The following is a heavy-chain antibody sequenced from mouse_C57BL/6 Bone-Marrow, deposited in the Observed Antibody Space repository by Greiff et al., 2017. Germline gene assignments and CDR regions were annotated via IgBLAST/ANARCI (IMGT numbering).Heavy chain of an antibody. J-gene: IGHJ2*01. CDR1: GYTFTNYW. Sequence: QVQLKQSGAELVRPGTSVKMSCKASGYTFTNYWIGWAKQRPGHGLEWIADIYPGGGYTNYNEKFKGKATLTADKSSSTAYMQFSSLTSEDSAIYYCARQDTTVPYYFDYWGQGTTLTVSS. CDR2: IYPGGGYT. CDR3: ARQDTTVPYYFDY. D-gene: IGHD1-1*01. V-gene: IGHV1-63*01.